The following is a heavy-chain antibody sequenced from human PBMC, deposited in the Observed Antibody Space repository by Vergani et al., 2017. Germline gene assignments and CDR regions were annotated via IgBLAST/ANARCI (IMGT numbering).Heavy chain of an antibody. V-gene: IGHV1-2*02. CDR3: ARDTRGGEWSGGY. CDR2: VNPNSGGT. Sequence: QVQLVQSGAEVKKPGASVKVSCKTSGFTFSGYYIHWVRQAPGQGLEWMGLVNPNSGGTNYAQKFQGRVTMTRDTSINTAYMELNRLKSDDTAVYYCARDTRGGEWSGGYWGQGTLVTVSS. D-gene: IGHD3-16*01. J-gene: IGHJ4*02. CDR1: GFTFSGYY.